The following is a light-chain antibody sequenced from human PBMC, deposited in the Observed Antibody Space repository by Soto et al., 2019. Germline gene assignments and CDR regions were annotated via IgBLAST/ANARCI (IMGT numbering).Light chain of an antibody. CDR1: NSDVGGYNY. Sequence: QSVLTQPASVSGSPGQSINISCTGTNSDVGGYNYVSWYQHHPGKAPKLIIYDVSNRPSGVSNPFSGSKSGNTAPLTISGLQPEDEADYYCSSYTTSNTRQIVFGTGTKVTVL. V-gene: IGLV2-14*03. CDR2: DVS. J-gene: IGLJ1*01. CDR3: SSYTTSNTRQIV.